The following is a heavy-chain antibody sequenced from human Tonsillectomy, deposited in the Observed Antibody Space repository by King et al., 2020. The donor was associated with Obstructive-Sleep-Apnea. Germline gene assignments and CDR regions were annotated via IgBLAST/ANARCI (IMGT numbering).Heavy chain of an antibody. CDR2: IRYDGTNK. V-gene: IGHV3-30*02. CDR1: GFTFSAYG. Sequence: VQLVESGGGVVQPGTSLRLSCAGSGFTFSAYGMNWVRQAPGKGLEWVAFIRYDGTNKDYADSVKGRFTISRDDSKNTLYLQMNSLGAEDTAVYYCAKGLRYCAGACFSLTGYGVDVWGQGTTVTVSS. CDR3: AKGLRYCAGACFSLTGYGVDV. D-gene: IGHD2-21*02. J-gene: IGHJ6*02.